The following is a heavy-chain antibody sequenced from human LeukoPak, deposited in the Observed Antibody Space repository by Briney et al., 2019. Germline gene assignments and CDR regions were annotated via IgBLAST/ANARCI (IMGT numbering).Heavy chain of an antibody. Sequence: SETLSLTCAVYGGSFSGYYWSWIRQPPGKGLEWIGETNHSGSTNYNPSLKSRVTISVDTSKNQFSLKLSSVTAADTAVYYCASVTGYSSSWQGFDYWGQGTLVTVSS. CDR2: TNHSGST. V-gene: IGHV4-34*01. CDR1: GGSFSGYY. CDR3: ASVTGYSSSWQGFDY. D-gene: IGHD6-13*01. J-gene: IGHJ4*02.